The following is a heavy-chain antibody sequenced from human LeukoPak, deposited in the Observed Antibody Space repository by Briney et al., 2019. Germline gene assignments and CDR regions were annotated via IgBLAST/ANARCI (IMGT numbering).Heavy chain of an antibody. CDR3: TRDIVGSGGN. CDR2: IRSKANSYAT. CDR1: GFTFSSYE. Sequence: GGSLRLSCVASGFTFSSYEMTCVRHAPGKGLEWVGRIRSKANSYATAYAASVKGRFTISRDDSKNTAYLQMNSLKTEATAVYYCTRDIVGSGGNWGQGTMVTVSS. J-gene: IGHJ4*02. D-gene: IGHD2-15*01. V-gene: IGHV3-73*01.